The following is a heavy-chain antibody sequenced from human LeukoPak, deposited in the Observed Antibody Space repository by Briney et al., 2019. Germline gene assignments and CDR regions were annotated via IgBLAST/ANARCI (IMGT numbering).Heavy chain of an antibody. CDR1: GFTLSDYA. Sequence: GGSLRLSCAASGFTLSDYAMHWVRQAPGKGLEWVTVISTDGKDKKYADSVKGRFAISRDNSKNTLDLQMNSLRAEDTAVYYCAKDQKWGPADYYFDSWGQGTLVTVSS. V-gene: IGHV3-30*18. CDR3: AKDQKWGPADYYFDS. J-gene: IGHJ4*02. CDR2: ISTDGKDK. D-gene: IGHD2-2*01.